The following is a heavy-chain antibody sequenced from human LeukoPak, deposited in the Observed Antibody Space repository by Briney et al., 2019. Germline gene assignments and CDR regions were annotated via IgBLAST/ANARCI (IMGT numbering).Heavy chain of an antibody. D-gene: IGHD3-10*01. CDR2: IYTGGST. CDR3: AREIGRGTGTFDY. V-gene: IGHV4-61*02. Sequence: PSETLSLTCTVSGGSISSGSYYWSWIRQPAGKGLEWIGRIYTGGSTNYDPSLKSRVTISVDTSKNQFSLKLSSVTAADTAVYYCAREIGRGTGTFDYWGQGTLVTVSS. J-gene: IGHJ4*02. CDR1: GGSISSGSYY.